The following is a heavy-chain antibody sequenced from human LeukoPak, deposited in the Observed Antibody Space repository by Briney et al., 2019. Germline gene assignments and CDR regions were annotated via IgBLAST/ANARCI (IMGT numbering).Heavy chain of an antibody. J-gene: IGHJ4*02. V-gene: IGHV3-48*01. Sequence: GGSLRLSCAASGFTFSGYNMIWVRQAPGKGLEWVSYITSSSSAIYYADSVKGRFTISRDNAKNSLYLQMNSLRAEDTAVYHCARVRGSYHFDYWGPGTLVTVSS. CDR3: ARVRGSYHFDY. CDR2: ITSSSSAI. D-gene: IGHD1-26*01. CDR1: GFTFSGYN.